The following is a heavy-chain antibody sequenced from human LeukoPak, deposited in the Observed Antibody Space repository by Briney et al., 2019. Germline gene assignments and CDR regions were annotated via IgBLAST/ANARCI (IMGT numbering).Heavy chain of an antibody. CDR3: ARDRGYSGSYFDS. CDR2: IKQDGSEK. V-gene: IGHV3-7*04. D-gene: IGHD1-26*01. CDR1: GFTFTNYW. Sequence: GGSLRLSCAASGFTFTNYWMTWVRQAPGKGLEWVANIKQDGSEKYYVDSVKGRFTISRDNAKNSLYLQMSSLRAEDTAVYYCARDRGYSGSYFDSWGQGTLVTVSS. J-gene: IGHJ4*02.